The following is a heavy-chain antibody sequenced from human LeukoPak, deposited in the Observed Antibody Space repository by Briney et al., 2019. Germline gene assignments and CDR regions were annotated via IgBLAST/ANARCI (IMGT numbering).Heavy chain of an antibody. V-gene: IGHV1-2*02. Sequence: ASVKVSCKASGYTFTGYYTHWVRQAPGQGLEWMGWINPNSGGTNYAQKLQGRVTMTTDTSTSTAYMELRSLRSDDTAVYYCATATDSSGSDYWGQGTLVTVSS. CDR3: ATATDSSGSDY. D-gene: IGHD3-22*01. CDR1: GYTFTGYY. CDR2: INPNSGGT. J-gene: IGHJ4*02.